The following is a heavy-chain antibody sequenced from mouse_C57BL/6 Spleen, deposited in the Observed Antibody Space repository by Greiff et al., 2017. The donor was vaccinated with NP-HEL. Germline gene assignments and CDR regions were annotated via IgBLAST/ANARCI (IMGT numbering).Heavy chain of an antibody. CDR2: IDPETGGT. CDR3: TRRGYGSYFDY. J-gene: IGHJ2*01. V-gene: IGHV1-15*01. D-gene: IGHD1-1*01. Sequence: VKLMESGAELVRPGASVTLSCKASGYTFTDYEMHWVKQTPVHGLEWIGAIDPETGGTAYNQKFKGKAILTADKSSSTAYMELRSLTSEDSAVYYCTRRGYGSYFDYWGQGTTLTVSS. CDR1: GYTFTDYE.